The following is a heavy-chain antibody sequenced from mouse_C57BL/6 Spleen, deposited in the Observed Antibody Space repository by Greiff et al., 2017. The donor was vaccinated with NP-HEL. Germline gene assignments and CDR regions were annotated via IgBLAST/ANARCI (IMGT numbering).Heavy chain of an antibody. CDR3: ARAYYSNH. CDR1: GYAFSSSW. V-gene: IGHV1-82*01. Sequence: QVQLKESGPELVKPGASVKISCKASGYAFSSSWMNWVKQRPGKGLEWIGRIYPGDGDTNYNGKFKGKATLTADKSSSTAYMQLSSLTSEDSAVYCCARAYYSNHWGQGTTLTVSS. D-gene: IGHD2-5*01. CDR2: IYPGDGDT. J-gene: IGHJ2*01.